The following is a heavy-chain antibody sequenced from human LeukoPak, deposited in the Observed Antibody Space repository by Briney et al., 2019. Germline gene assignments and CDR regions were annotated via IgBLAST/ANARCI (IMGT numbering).Heavy chain of an antibody. Sequence: PGGSLRLSCAASGFTFSSYGMHWVRQAPGKGLEWVAFIRYDGSNKYYADSVKGRFTISRDNSKNTLYLQMNSPRAEDTAVYYCAKDMVYSSYYFDYWGQGTLVTVSS. V-gene: IGHV3-30*02. CDR3: AKDMVYSSYYFDY. CDR2: IRYDGSNK. CDR1: GFTFSSYG. J-gene: IGHJ4*02. D-gene: IGHD5-12*01.